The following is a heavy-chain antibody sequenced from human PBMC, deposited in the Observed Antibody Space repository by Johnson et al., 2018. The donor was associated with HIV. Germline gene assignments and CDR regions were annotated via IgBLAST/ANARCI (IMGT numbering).Heavy chain of an antibody. J-gene: IGHJ3*02. CDR2: INWNGAST. CDR1: VFNFDDYG. CDR3: TTSVGATLRGAFDI. V-gene: IGHV3-20*04. Sequence: VQLVESGGGVVRPGGSLRLSCAASVFNFDDYGMSWVRQAPGKGLEWVSGINWNGASTGYADSVKGRFTVSRDNANNSLYLQMNSLKTEDTAVYYCTTSVGATLRGAFDIWGQGTMVTVSS. D-gene: IGHD1-26*01.